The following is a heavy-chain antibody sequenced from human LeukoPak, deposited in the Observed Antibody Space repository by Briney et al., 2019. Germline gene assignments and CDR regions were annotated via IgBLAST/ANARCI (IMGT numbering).Heavy chain of an antibody. Sequence: ASVKVSRKASGYTFTGYYMHWVRQAPGQGLEWMGWINPNSGGTNYAQKFQGRVTMTRDTSISTAYMELSRLRSDHTAVYYCARLRIYYDSSGLLRGFDYWGQGTLVTVSS. CDR2: INPNSGGT. CDR1: GYTFTGYY. V-gene: IGHV1-2*02. CDR3: ARLRIYYDSSGLLRGFDY. D-gene: IGHD3-22*01. J-gene: IGHJ4*02.